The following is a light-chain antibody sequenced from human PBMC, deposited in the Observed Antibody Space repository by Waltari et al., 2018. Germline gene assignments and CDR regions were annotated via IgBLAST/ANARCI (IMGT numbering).Light chain of an antibody. CDR2: KAS. CDR1: QSISSW. Sequence: DIQMTQSPSPLSASVGDRVTIACRASQSISSWLAWYQQKPGKAPKLLIYKASTLESGFPSRFSGSGSGTEFTLTISSLQPDDFATYYCQHYNTYSRSITFGQGTRLEIQ. J-gene: IGKJ5*01. CDR3: QHYNTYSRSIT. V-gene: IGKV1-5*03.